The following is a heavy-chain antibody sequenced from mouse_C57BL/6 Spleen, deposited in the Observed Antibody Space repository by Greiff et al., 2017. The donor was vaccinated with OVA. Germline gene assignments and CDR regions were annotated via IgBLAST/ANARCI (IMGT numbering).Heavy chain of an antibody. Sequence: QVQLQQPGAELVMPGASVKLSCKASGYTFTSYWMHWVKQRPGQGLEWIGEIDPSDSYTNYNQKFKGKSTLTVDKSSSTAYMQLSSLTSEESAVYYSARLDDYSYYYAMDYWGQGTSVTVSS. CDR2: IDPSDSYT. CDR3: ARLDDYSYYYAMDY. D-gene: IGHD1-1*01. J-gene: IGHJ4*01. V-gene: IGHV1-69*01. CDR1: GYTFTSYW.